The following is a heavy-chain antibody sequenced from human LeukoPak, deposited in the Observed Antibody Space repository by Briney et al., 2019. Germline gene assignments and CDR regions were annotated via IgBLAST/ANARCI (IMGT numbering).Heavy chain of an antibody. CDR1: GFTFSSYE. CDR3: ARGRAPYGSGSYLGFDP. Sequence: PGGSLRLSCAASGFTFSSYEMNWVRQAPGKGLEWVSYISSSVSTIYYADSVKGRFTISRDNAKNSLYLQMNSLRAEDTAVYYCARGRAPYGSGSYLGFDPWGQGTLVTVSS. J-gene: IGHJ5*02. CDR2: ISSSVSTI. D-gene: IGHD3-10*01. V-gene: IGHV3-48*03.